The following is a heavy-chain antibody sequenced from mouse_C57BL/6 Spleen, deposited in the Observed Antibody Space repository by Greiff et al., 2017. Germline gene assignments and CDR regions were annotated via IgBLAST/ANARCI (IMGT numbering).Heavy chain of an antibody. CDR3: AREFTTASEGFAY. V-gene: IGHV1-82*01. CDR2: IYPGDGDT. CDR1: GYAFSSSW. Sequence: VQLVESGPELVKPGASVKISCKASGYAFSSSWMNWVKQRPGKGLEWIGRIYPGDGDTNYNGKFKGKATLTADKASSTAYMQLSSLTSEDSAVYFCAREFTTASEGFAYWGQGTLVTVSA. J-gene: IGHJ3*01. D-gene: IGHD1-2*01.